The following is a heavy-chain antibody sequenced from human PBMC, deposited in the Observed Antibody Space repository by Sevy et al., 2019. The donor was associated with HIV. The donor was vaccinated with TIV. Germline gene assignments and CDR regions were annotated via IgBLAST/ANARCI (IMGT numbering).Heavy chain of an antibody. CDR3: AREGCSSTSCYSGRHYFDY. D-gene: IGHD2-2*01. V-gene: IGHV3-53*01. CDR1: GFTVSSNY. CDR2: IYSGGST. J-gene: IGHJ4*02. Sequence: GGSLRLSCAASGFTVSSNYMSWVRQAPGKGLEWVSVIYSGGSTYYADSVKGRFTISRDNSKNTLYLQMNSLGAEDTAVYYCAREGCSSTSCYSGRHYFDYWGQGTLVTVSS.